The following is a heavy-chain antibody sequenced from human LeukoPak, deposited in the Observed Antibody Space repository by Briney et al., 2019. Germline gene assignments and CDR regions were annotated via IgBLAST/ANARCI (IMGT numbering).Heavy chain of an antibody. D-gene: IGHD3-10*01. Sequence: SETLSLTCTVSGGSISSGSYYWSWIRQPAGKGLEWIGRIYTSGSTNYNPSLKSRVTISVDTSKNQFSLKLSSVTAADTAVYYCARVDTVRGVNNWFDPWGQGTLVTVSS. J-gene: IGHJ5*02. CDR1: GGSISSGSYY. CDR3: ARVDTVRGVNNWFDP. CDR2: IYTSGST. V-gene: IGHV4-61*02.